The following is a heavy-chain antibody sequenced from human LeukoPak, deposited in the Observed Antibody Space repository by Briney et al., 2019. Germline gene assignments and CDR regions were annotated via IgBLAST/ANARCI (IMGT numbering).Heavy chain of an antibody. D-gene: IGHD1-7*01. Sequence: GGSLRLSCAASGFTFSSYDMSWVRQAPGKGLEWVSIISGSGGRTYYADSVKGRFTVSRDKSQNTLYLLMNSLRAADTAVYHCAPTRRPGGNYYFDYWGQGTLVTVSS. V-gene: IGHV3-23*01. CDR2: ISGSGGRT. J-gene: IGHJ4*02. CDR1: GFTFSSYD. CDR3: APTRRPGGNYYFDY.